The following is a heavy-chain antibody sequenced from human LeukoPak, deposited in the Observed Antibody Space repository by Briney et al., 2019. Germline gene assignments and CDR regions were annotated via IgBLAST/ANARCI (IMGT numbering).Heavy chain of an antibody. CDR2: IYYSGST. CDR1: GGSVSSGSYY. V-gene: IGHV4-61*01. J-gene: IGHJ4*02. D-gene: IGHD3-16*01. Sequence: SETLSLTCTVSGGSVSSGSYYWSWIRQPPGKGLEWIGYIYYSGSTNYNPSLKSRVTISVDTSKNQFSLKLSSVTAADTAVYYCARASRWGAFYDYVWGSSTAGSAASDYWGQGTLVTVSS. CDR3: ARASRWGAFYDYVWGSSTAGSAASDY.